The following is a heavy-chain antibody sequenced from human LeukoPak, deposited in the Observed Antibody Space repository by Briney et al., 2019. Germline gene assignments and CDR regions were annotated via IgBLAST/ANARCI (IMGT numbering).Heavy chain of an antibody. D-gene: IGHD2-2*01. CDR2: IYYTGVI. CDR1: GGSITGGYY. Sequence: SETLSLTCTVSGGSITGGYYWSWIRQPPGKGLEWIGHIYYTGVINYDPSLKSRVTMLVDTSKNQFSLKVTSVTAADTAVYYCARLTRLAPEGTTYYHSLDVWGQGSTVTVSS. V-gene: IGHV4-59*08. J-gene: IGHJ6*02. CDR3: ARLTRLAPEGTTYYHSLDV.